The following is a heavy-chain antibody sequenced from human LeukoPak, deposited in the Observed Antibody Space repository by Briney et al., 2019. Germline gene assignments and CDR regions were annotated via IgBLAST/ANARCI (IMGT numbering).Heavy chain of an antibody. CDR3: AKMKGHPLPKYYMDV. CDR1: GFTLSGLA. V-gene: IGHV3-23*01. D-gene: IGHD1-26*01. J-gene: IGHJ6*01. CDR2: ISCCGDKT. Sequence: GGSLRLSCGASGFTLSGLAVSWVRRTPGKGVEWVSGISCCGDKTLYAHAVKGRFTIYRDNSKNTLYLEMNSLRAENTAIYYCAKMKGHPLPKYYMDVWGQGTTVTVSS.